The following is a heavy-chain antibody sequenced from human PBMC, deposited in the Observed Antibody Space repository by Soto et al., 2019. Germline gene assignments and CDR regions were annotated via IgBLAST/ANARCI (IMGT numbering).Heavy chain of an antibody. CDR2: MSYDGSNK. V-gene: IGHV3-30-3*01. Sequence: QVQLVESGGGVVQPGRSLRLSCAASGFTFSSYTMHWVRQAPGKGLEWVALMSYDGSNKYYADSVKGRFTISRDNSKNTLYLQMNSLRAEDTAVYYCARGSGSYYMGYYGMDVWGQGTTVTVSS. CDR3: ARGSGSYYMGYYGMDV. D-gene: IGHD3-10*01. CDR1: GFTFSSYT. J-gene: IGHJ6*02.